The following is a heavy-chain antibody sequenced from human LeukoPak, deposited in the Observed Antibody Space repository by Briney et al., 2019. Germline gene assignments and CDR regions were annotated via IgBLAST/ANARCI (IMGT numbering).Heavy chain of an antibody. D-gene: IGHD2-2*01. Sequence: GRSLRLSCAASGFTFSSYAMHWVRQAPGKGLEWVAVISYDGSNKYYADSVQGRFTISRHNSKNTLYLQMNSLRPEDTAVYYCARQPVLRSTRSSVRCFDYRGQGTLVTVSS. CDR3: ARQPVLRSTRSSVRCFDY. CDR1: GFTFSSYA. J-gene: IGHJ4*02. CDR2: ISYDGSNK. V-gene: IGHV3-30-3*01.